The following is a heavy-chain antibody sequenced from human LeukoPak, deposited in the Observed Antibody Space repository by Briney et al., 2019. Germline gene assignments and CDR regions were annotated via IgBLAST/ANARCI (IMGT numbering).Heavy chain of an antibody. J-gene: IGHJ6*04. D-gene: IGHD2-15*01. Sequence: PGRSLRLSCAASGFTFSSCAMHWVRQAPGKGLEWVAVISYDGSNKYYADSVKGRFTISRDNSKNTLYLQMNSLRAEDTAVYYCARVGVVAATTYYYYGMDVWGKGTTVTVSS. CDR1: GFTFSSCA. CDR3: ARVGVVAATTYYYYGMDV. CDR2: ISYDGSNK. V-gene: IGHV3-30*04.